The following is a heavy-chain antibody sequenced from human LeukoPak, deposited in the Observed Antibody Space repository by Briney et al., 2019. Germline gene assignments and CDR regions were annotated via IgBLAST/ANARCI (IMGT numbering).Heavy chain of an antibody. V-gene: IGHV1-2*06. D-gene: IGHD3-22*01. Sequence: ASVEVSXKASGYTFTGYYMHWVRQAPGQGLEWMGRINPNSGGTNYAQKFQGRVTMTRDTSISTAYMELSRLRSDDTAVYYCATTRRVVVREFDYWGQGTLVTVSS. CDR1: GYTFTGYY. CDR3: ATTRRVVVREFDY. J-gene: IGHJ4*02. CDR2: INPNSGGT.